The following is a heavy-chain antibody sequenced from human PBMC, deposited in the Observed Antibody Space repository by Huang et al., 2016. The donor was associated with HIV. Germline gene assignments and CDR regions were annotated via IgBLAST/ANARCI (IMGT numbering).Heavy chain of an antibody. CDR2: IYPVESKS. Sequence: EVQLVQSGAEVKKPGESLKISCTGSGYSFSIYWIAWVRQMPGKGLEWMGIIYPVESKSTYSPSFECHVSISVDKSINTVYLHWSSLKASDTAIYYCAKGRRAFDVWGQGTWVTVSS. CDR3: AKGRRAFDV. CDR1: GYSFSIYW. J-gene: IGHJ3*01. V-gene: IGHV5-51*03.